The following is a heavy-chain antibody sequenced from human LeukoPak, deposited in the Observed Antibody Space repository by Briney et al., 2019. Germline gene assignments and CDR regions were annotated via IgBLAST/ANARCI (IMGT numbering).Heavy chain of an antibody. CDR1: GYTFTGYY. Sequence: ASVKVSCKASGYTFTGYYMHWVRQAPGQGLEWMGWTNPNSGGTNYAQKFQGRVTMTRDTSISTAYMELSRLRSDDAAVDYCARERDPDYYYYMDVWGKGTTVTVPS. CDR3: ARERDPDYYYYMDV. J-gene: IGHJ6*03. CDR2: TNPNSGGT. V-gene: IGHV1-2*02.